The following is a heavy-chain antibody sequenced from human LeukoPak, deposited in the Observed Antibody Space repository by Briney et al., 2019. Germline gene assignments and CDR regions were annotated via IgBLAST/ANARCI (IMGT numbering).Heavy chain of an antibody. CDR1: GRSISSGSYY. CDR2: IYTSGST. CDR3: ARGYYDFWSGYYHWFDP. Sequence: SQTLSLTCTVSGRSISSGSYYWSWIRQPAGKGLEWIGRIYTSGSTNYNPSLKSRVTISVDTSKNQFSLKLSSVTAADTAVYYCARGYYDFWSGYYHWFDPWGQGTLVTVSS. D-gene: IGHD3-3*01. J-gene: IGHJ5*02. V-gene: IGHV4-61*02.